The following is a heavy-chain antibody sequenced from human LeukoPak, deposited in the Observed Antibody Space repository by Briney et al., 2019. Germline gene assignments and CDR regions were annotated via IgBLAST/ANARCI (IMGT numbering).Heavy chain of an antibody. V-gene: IGHV1-24*01. CDR1: GYSLTELS. J-gene: IGHJ3*02. Sequence: ASVKVSCKVSGYSLTELSMHWVRQAPGKGLEWMGGFDPEHGETIYAQKFQGRVTMTEDTSADTAYMELSSLRSEDTAVYYCATDPIGVNDSFDIWGQGTLVTVSS. CDR2: FDPEHGET. CDR3: ATDPIGVNDSFDI.